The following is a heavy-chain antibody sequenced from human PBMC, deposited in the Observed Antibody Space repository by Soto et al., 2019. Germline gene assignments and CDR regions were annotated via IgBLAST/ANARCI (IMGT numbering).Heavy chain of an antibody. D-gene: IGHD3-9*01. J-gene: IGHJ4*02. CDR2: IYYSGST. CDR3: ARSPLRYFDWLPHDFDY. Sequence: SGTPSLTRPVSGGSIRSSSYYWGWVRPPPGGGLEWIGSIYYSGSTYYNPSLKSRVTISVDTSKNQFSLKLSSVTAADTAVYYCARSPLRYFDWLPHDFDYWGQGTLVTVSS. V-gene: IGHV4-39*01. CDR1: GGSIRSSSYY.